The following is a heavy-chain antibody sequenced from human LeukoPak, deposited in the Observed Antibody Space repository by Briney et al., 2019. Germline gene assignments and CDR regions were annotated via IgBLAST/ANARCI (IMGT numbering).Heavy chain of an antibody. CDR2: ISAYNGDT. Sequence: ASVKVSCETSGYTFNDFGMSWVRQAPGQGLEWMGWISAYNGDTNYAHTLQGRVTMTTDTSTSTAYMELRSLRSDDTAVYYCARGRPPDYWGQGTLVTVSS. D-gene: IGHD1-14*01. V-gene: IGHV1-18*01. CDR1: GYTFNDFG. J-gene: IGHJ4*02. CDR3: ARGRPPDY.